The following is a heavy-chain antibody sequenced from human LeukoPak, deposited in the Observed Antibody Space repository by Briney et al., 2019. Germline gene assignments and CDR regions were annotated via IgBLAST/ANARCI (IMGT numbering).Heavy chain of an antibody. Sequence: ASVKVSCKASGYTFTSYGISWVRQAPGQGLEWMGWISAYNGNTNYAQKLQGRVTMTTDTSTSTAYMELRSLRSDDTAVYYCAREREGIVVVVAATGDAFDIWGQGTMVTVSS. CDR3: AREREGIVVVVAATGDAFDI. CDR2: ISAYNGNT. J-gene: IGHJ3*02. V-gene: IGHV1-18*01. D-gene: IGHD2-15*01. CDR1: GYTFTSYG.